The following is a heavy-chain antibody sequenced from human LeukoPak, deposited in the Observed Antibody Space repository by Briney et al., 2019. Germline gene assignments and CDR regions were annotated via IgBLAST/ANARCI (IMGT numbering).Heavy chain of an antibody. CDR1: GGSISSGDYY. CDR2: IYYSGST. Sequence: PSETLSLTCTVSGGSISSGDYYWSWIRQPPGKGLEWIGYIYYSGSTYYNPSLKSRVTLSVDTSKNQFSLKLSSVTAADTAVYYCASMVRGITGFDPWGQGTLVTVSS. J-gene: IGHJ5*02. CDR3: ASMVRGITGFDP. D-gene: IGHD3-10*01. V-gene: IGHV4-30-4*01.